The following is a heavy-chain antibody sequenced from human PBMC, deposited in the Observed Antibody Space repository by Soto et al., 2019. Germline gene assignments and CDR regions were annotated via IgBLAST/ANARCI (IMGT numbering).Heavy chain of an antibody. CDR3: AKGGRQWLVTSDFNY. D-gene: IGHD6-19*01. J-gene: IGHJ4*02. CDR1: GFTFSDYA. V-gene: IGHV3-30*18. Sequence: VQLVESGGGVVQPGRSLRLSCAASGFTFSDYAMHWVRQAPGKGLEWVAVVSHDGGNTHYADSVKGRFTISRDSSKNTVSLEMTSLRAEDTAVYSCAKGGRQWLVTSDFNYWGQGALVTVSS. CDR2: VSHDGGNT.